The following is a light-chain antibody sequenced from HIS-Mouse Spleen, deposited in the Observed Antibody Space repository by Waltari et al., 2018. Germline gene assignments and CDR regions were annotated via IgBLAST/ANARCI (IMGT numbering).Light chain of an antibody. J-gene: IGLJ3*02. CDR1: SSYSGSYNL. Sequence: QSALTRPASVSASPGTSVTISCTGTSSYSGSYNLVSWYQQHPGKAPKLMIYEGSKWPSGVSNRFSGSKSGNTASLTISGLQAEDEADYYCCSYAGSSTWVFGGGTKLTVL. CDR3: CSYAGSSTWV. V-gene: IGLV2-23*01. CDR2: EGS.